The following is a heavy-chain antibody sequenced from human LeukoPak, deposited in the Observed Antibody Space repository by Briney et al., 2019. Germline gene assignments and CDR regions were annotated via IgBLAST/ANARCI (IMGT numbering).Heavy chain of an antibody. V-gene: IGHV3-43*01. D-gene: IGHD5-12*01. CDR1: AFCFEDYT. Sequence: GGSLRLSCAASAFCFEDYTMHWVRHPPGRGLEWVSLITWDGDSRYYADSVKGRFTISRDNSKNSLYLQMNSLRTEDTALYYCAKGLGPYESPGSNWGQGTLVTVSS. CDR3: AKGLGPYESPGSN. CDR2: ITWDGDSR. J-gene: IGHJ4*02.